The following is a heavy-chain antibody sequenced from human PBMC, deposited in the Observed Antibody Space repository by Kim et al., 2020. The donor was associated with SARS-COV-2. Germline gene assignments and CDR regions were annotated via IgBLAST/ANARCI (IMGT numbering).Heavy chain of an antibody. CDR3: AKSSSRRSDFHY. J-gene: IGHJ4*02. CDR1: GFTFGTYG. CDR2: ISSEGSND. D-gene: IGHD6-13*01. Sequence: GGSLRLSCTTSGFTFGTYGMHWVRQAPGKGLEWVAVISSEGSNDKYVDSVKGRFTISRDNSKNTLYLQMNSLRAEDTAVYYCAKSSSRRSDFHYWGQGT. V-gene: IGHV3-30*18.